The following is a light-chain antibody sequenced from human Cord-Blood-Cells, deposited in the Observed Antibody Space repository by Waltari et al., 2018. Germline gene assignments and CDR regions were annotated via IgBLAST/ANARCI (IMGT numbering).Light chain of an antibody. CDR2: EGS. V-gene: IGLV2-23*03. Sequence: QSALPQPASVSGSPGQSITISCTGTSSDVGSYNLFSWYQQHPGKAPKLMIYEGSKRPSGVSNRFSGSKSGNTASLTISGLQAEDEADYYCCSYAGSSTFEFGGGTKLTVL. CDR3: CSYAGSSTFE. J-gene: IGLJ2*01. CDR1: SSDVGSYNL.